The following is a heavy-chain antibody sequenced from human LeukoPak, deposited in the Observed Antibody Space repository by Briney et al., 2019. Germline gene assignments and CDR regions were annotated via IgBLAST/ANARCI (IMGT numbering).Heavy chain of an antibody. CDR1: GFTFSDYA. J-gene: IGHJ4*02. V-gene: IGHV3-23*01. CDR3: ARISSSWFFDF. CDR2: IIGSGGTT. Sequence: PGGSLRLSCAASGFTFSDYAMSWVRQPPGKGLEWVSTIIGSGGTTYYADSVKGRFTISRDNSKNTLYLQMHTLRADDTAVYYCARISSSWFFDFWGQGTLVTVSS. D-gene: IGHD6-13*01.